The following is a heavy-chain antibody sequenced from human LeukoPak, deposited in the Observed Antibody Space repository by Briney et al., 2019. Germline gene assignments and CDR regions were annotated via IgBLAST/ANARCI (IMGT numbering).Heavy chain of an antibody. D-gene: IGHD3-10*01. CDR3: ARGRKPRWFGEFPV. Sequence: ASVKVSCKASGYAFTSYDINWVRQATGQGLEWMGWMNPNSGNTGYAQKFQGRVTMTRNTSISTAYMELSSLRSEDTAVYYCARGRKPRWFGEFPVWGQGTLVTVSS. CDR1: GYAFTSYD. J-gene: IGHJ4*02. V-gene: IGHV1-8*01. CDR2: MNPNSGNT.